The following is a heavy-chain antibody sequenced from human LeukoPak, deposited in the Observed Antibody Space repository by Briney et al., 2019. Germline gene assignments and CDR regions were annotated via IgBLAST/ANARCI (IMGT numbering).Heavy chain of an antibody. D-gene: IGHD2-2*01. Sequence: PSETLSLTCTVCGGSICSYYWSWIRQPPGKGLKWIGYIYYSGSTNYNPSLKSRVTISVDTSKNQFSLKLSSVTAADTAVYYCARETSTLKVDPWGQGTLVTVSS. CDR2: IYYSGST. V-gene: IGHV4-59*01. J-gene: IGHJ5*02. CDR3: ARETSTLKVDP. CDR1: GGSICSYY.